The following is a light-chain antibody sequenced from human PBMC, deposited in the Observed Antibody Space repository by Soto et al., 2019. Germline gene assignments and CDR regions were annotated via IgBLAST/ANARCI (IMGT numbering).Light chain of an antibody. CDR3: QQDNNWPS. CDR1: QTVSRN. J-gene: IGKJ5*01. CDR2: DIS. Sequence: EVVMTQSPATLSVSPGERATLSCRASQTVSRNLAWYQQRPGQAPRLLIYDISNRATGVPARFSGSGSETEFTLTIRSLQSEDFAVYFCQQDNNWPSFGQGTRLEIK. V-gene: IGKV3-15*01.